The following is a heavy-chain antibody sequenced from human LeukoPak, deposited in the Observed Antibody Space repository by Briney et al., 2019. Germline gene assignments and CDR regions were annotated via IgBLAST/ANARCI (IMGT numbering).Heavy chain of an antibody. V-gene: IGHV3-30*18. CDR3: AKEYDSGGYGAYFDY. CDR2: ISSGGGTK. CDR1: KFTFSNYG. Sequence: GGSLRLSCTASKFTFSNYGMQWVRRAPGKGLEWVAVISSGGGTKYYADSVKGRFTLSRDNSRNTLDLQMNSLGPEDTAVYYCAKEYDSGGYGAYFDYWGQGTLVTVSS. J-gene: IGHJ4*02. D-gene: IGHD3-10*01.